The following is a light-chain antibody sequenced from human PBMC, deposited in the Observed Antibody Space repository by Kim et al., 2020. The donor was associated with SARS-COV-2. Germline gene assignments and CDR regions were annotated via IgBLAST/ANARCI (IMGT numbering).Light chain of an antibody. J-gene: IGKJ2*01. CDR1: QCFSKSSNKKNS. V-gene: IGKV4-1*01. Sequence: ATINCKSRQCFSKSSNKKNSLAWYQQKPGQPPTLLIYWASIREAGVPDRFSGSGSGTDFTLTISSLQAEDVAIYYCQQYYSTPFTFGPGTKLEI. CDR3: QQYYSTPFT. CDR2: WAS.